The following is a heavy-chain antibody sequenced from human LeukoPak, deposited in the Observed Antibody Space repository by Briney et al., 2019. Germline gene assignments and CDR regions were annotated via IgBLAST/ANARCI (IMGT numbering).Heavy chain of an antibody. J-gene: IGHJ4*02. CDR1: GFTFSSYV. V-gene: IGHV3-15*01. D-gene: IGHD4-23*01. CDR2: IKSNTDGGTT. Sequence: PGGSLRLSCAASGFTFSSYVMNWVRQAPGKGLEWVGRIKSNTDGGTTDYAAPVKGRFTISRDDSRNTLSLHMDSLKTEDTAVYYCTTALRGAGNSWGQGTLVTVSS. CDR3: TTALRGAGNS.